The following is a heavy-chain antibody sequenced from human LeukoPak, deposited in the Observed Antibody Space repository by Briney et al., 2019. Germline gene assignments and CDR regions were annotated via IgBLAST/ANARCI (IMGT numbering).Heavy chain of an antibody. J-gene: IGHJ6*03. CDR2: IHSGGTT. D-gene: IGHD3-3*02. V-gene: IGHV4-4*07. CDR1: GDSITDDY. CDR3: ARDNGSGYTKGYEHYYYYLDV. Sequence: SETLSLTCTVSGDSITDDYYTWIRQPAGKGLEWIGRIHSGGTTNYNPSLMSRVTLSIDKSKKYISLILTSVTAADTALCYCARDNGSGYTKGYEHYYYYLDVWGKGTTVTVSS.